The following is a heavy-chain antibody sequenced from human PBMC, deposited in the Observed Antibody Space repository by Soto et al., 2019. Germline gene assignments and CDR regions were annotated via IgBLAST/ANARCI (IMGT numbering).Heavy chain of an antibody. CDR1: GYTFTSFD. D-gene: IGHD1-26*01. V-gene: IGHV1-8*01. CDR3: AREISRSYRFDY. J-gene: IGHJ4*02. Sequence: QVQLVQSGAEVKESGASVKVSCKASGYTFTSFDINWVRQATGQGLEWMGWMNSNSGNTGYAQKFQGRVTMTRNTSISTAYMELSSLRSEDTAVYYCAREISRSYRFDYWGQGTLVTVSS. CDR2: MNSNSGNT.